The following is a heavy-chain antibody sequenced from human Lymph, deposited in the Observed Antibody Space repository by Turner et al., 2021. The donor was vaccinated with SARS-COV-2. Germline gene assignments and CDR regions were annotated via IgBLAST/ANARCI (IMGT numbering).Heavy chain of an antibody. CDR2: IYYSGRN. CDR1: GGSISSGGYY. J-gene: IGHJ4*02. D-gene: IGHD4-17*01. V-gene: IGHV4-31*01. CDR3: ARDYGGNSNYFGY. Sequence: QVQLQESGPGLVKPSQTLSLTCTVSGGSISSGGYYWSWIRQHPGKGLEWIGYIYYSGRNYYNPALKSQVSISVDTSKNQFSLKLSSVTAADTAVYYCARDYGGNSNYFGYWGQGTLVTVSS.